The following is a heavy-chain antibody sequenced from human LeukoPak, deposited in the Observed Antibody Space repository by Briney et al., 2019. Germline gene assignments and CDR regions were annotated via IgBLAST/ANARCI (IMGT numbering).Heavy chain of an antibody. CDR2: IYYSGST. D-gene: IGHD3-9*01. J-gene: IGHJ6*04. V-gene: IGHV4-59*01. Sequence: PSETLSLTCTVSGGSISSYYWSWIRQPPGKGVEWIGYIYYSGSTNYNPSLKSRVTISVDTSKNQFSLKLSSVTAADTAVYYCARVPYDILTGYPFGMDVWGKGTTVTISS. CDR1: GGSISSYY. CDR3: ARVPYDILTGYPFGMDV.